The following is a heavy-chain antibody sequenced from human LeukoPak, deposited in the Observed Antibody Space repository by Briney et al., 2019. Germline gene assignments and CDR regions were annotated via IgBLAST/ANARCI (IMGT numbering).Heavy chain of an antibody. V-gene: IGHV3-64*01. CDR3: ARADCSSSSCYTVAY. Sequence: PGGSLRLSCAASGFTFNSYAMQWVRQAPGKGLKYVSGISNDGDSTYYATSVKGRFIISRDNSKNMLYLQMGSLRAEDMAVYYCARADCSSSSCYTVAYWGQGTLVTVSS. CDR1: GFTFNSYA. D-gene: IGHD2-2*02. J-gene: IGHJ4*02. CDR2: ISNDGDST.